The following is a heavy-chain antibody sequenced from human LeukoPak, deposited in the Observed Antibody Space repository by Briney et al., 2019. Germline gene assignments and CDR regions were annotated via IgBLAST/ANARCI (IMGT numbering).Heavy chain of an antibody. J-gene: IGHJ6*03. CDR2: ISAYNGNT. CDR1: GYTFTSYG. CDR3: ARVPHCSSTSCYADYYYYMDV. D-gene: IGHD2-2*01. V-gene: IGHV1-18*01. Sequence: ASVKVSCKASGYTFTSYGISWVRQAPGQGLEWMGWISAYNGNTNYAQKLQGRVTMTTDTSTSTAYMELRSLRSDDTAVYYCARVPHCSSTSCYADYYYYMDVWGKGTTVTISS.